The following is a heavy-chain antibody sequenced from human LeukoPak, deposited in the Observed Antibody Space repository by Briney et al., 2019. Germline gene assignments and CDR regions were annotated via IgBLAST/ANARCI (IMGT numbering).Heavy chain of an antibody. CDR1: GYTFTSYG. CDR2: INDYNGNT. V-gene: IGHV1-18*01. Sequence: ASVTVSCKASGYTFTSYGISWVRQAPGQGLEWMGWINDYNGNTNYAQKLQGRVTMTTDTSTSTAYMELRSLRSDDTAVYYCARVRGCSSTSCYGLGWFDPWGQGTLVTVSS. CDR3: ARVRGCSSTSCYGLGWFDP. J-gene: IGHJ5*02. D-gene: IGHD2-2*01.